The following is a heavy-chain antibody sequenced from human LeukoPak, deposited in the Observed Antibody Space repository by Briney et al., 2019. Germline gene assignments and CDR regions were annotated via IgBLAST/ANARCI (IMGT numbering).Heavy chain of an antibody. CDR3: ARGELLNYYYYYGMDV. V-gene: IGHV4-59*08. CDR2: IYYSGST. J-gene: IGHJ6*02. Sequence: SETLSLTCTVSGGSISSYYWSWIRQPPGKGLEWIGYIYYSGSTNHNPSLKSRVTISVDTSKNQFSLKLSSVTAADTAVYYCARGELLNYYYYYGMDVWGQGTTVTVSS. D-gene: IGHD1-26*01. CDR1: GGSISSYY.